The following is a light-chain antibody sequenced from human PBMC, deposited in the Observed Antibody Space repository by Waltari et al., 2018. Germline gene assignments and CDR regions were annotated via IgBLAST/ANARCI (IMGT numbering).Light chain of an antibody. V-gene: IGLV1-47*01. Sequence: QSVLTQPPSASATPGQRVTIPCSGSTPNFGSNHLYWYQQLLGTAPKLVIYRNDQRPSGVPDRFSGSKSGTSASLAISGLRSEDEADYYCAAWDDRLRDYVFGTGTKVTAL. J-gene: IGLJ1*01. CDR1: TPNFGSNH. CDR3: AAWDDRLRDYV. CDR2: RND.